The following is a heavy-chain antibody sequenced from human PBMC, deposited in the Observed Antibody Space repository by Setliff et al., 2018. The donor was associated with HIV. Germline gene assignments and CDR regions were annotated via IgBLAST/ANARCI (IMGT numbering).Heavy chain of an antibody. D-gene: IGHD4-17*01. CDR1: GGSIGSNAYY. Sequence: SETLSLTCTVSGGSIGSNAYYWGWIRQPPGKGLEWIGYIYYSGSTYYNPSLKSRVTISVDTSKNQFSLKLNSVTAADTAVYYCASRRTYDYGGNYYYYYIDVWGKGTTVTVSS. CDR3: ASRRTYDYGGNYYYYYIDV. CDR2: IYYSGST. V-gene: IGHV4-30-4*08. J-gene: IGHJ6*03.